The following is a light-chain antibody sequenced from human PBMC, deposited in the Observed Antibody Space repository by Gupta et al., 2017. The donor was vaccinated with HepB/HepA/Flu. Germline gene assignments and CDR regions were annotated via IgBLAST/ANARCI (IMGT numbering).Light chain of an antibody. CDR3: QQDNNWPPST. CDR1: QSVSSN. V-gene: IGKV3-15*01. CDR2: GAS. J-gene: IGKJ2*01. Sequence: EIVMTQSPATLSVSPGERATLSCRASQSVSSNLAWYQQKPGQAPRLLIYGASTRATGIPARFSGSGSGTEFTLTISSRQSEAFAVYYCQQDNNWPPSTFGQGTKLEIK.